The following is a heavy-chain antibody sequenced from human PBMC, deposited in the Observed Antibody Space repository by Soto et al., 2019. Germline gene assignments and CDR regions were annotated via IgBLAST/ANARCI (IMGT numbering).Heavy chain of an antibody. J-gene: IGHJ3*01. CDR3: ARKPDVATAKVGGGYDLDA. CDR1: SGSIFTTNW. V-gene: IGHV4-4*02. Sequence: QVQLQESGPGLVKPSGTLSLTCAASSGSIFTTNWWSWVRQSPGRGLQWIGDIYPSGSPKYNPSLKSRVSLSIDKSKDRFFLNLTSVTAADMAVYYCARKPDVATAKVGGGYDLDAWGQGTMGTVSA. CDR2: IYPSGSP. D-gene: IGHD3-16*01.